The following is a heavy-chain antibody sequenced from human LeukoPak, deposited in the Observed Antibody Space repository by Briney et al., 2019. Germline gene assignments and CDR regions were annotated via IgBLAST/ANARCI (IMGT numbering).Heavy chain of an antibody. CDR3: ARGYYHSGS. CDR1: RYTFTDYY. D-gene: IGHD3-10*01. Sequence: GASVKVSCKASRYTFTDYYMHWVRQAPGQGLEWMGIINPSSGSTTYAQKFQGRVTMTRDTSTSTVYMELSSLRSEDSAVYYCARGYYHSGSWGQGTLVTVSS. J-gene: IGHJ4*02. V-gene: IGHV1-46*01. CDR2: INPSSGST.